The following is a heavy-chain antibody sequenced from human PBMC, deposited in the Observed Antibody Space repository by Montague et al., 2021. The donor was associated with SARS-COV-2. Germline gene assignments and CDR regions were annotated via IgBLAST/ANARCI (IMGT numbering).Heavy chain of an antibody. CDR1: GFSLSTSGMC. J-gene: IGHJ4*02. CDR2: IDWDDDK. V-gene: IGHV2-70*01. CDR3: ARSYGTTVVTRAFDY. Sequence: PALVKPTQTLTLTCTFSGFSLSTSGMCVSWIRQPPGKALVWLTLIDWDDDKYYSTSLKTRLTISKDTSKNQVVLTMTNMDPVDTATYYCARSYGTTVVTRAFDYWGQGTLVTVSS. D-gene: IGHD4-23*01.